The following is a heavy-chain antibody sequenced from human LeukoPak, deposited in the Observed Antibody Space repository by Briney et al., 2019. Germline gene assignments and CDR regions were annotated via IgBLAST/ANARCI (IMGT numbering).Heavy chain of an antibody. Sequence: PGGSLRLSCAASGFTFRDNGMDWVRQAPGKGLEWVAVISYDGSHQYYADSVKGRFTISRDNSKNTLYLQMNSLRPEDTAVYYCATPINYHGSGSYFPPIHWRQGTLVTVSS. J-gene: IGHJ4*02. CDR1: GFTFRDNG. CDR2: ISYDGSHQ. V-gene: IGHV3-30*03. CDR3: ATPINYHGSGSYFPPIH. D-gene: IGHD3-10*01.